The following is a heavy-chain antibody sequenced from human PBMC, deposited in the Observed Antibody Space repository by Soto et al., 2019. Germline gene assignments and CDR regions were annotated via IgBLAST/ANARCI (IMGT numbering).Heavy chain of an antibody. V-gene: IGHV4-59*01. CDR2: IYYSGST. CDR1: GGSISSYY. CDR3: ARISVVPAAMAPYYYYYYMDV. D-gene: IGHD2-2*01. J-gene: IGHJ6*03. Sequence: PSETLSLTCTVSGGSISSYYWSWIRQPPGKGLEWIGYIYYSGSTNYNPSLKSRVTISVDTSKNQFSLKLSSVTAADTAVYYCARISVVPAAMAPYYYYYYMDVWGKGTTVTVSS.